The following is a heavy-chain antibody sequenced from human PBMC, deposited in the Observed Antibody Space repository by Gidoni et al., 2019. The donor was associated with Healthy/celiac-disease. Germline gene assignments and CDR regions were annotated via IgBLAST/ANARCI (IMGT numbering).Heavy chain of an antibody. D-gene: IGHD2-21*02. CDR2: IIPIFGTA. J-gene: IGHJ4*02. V-gene: IGHV1-69*01. CDR3: ARTLAYCGGDCLANFDY. CDR1: GGTFSRYA. Sequence: QVQLVQSGAEVKKPGSSVKVSCKASGGTFSRYAISWVRQDPGLGLEWMGGIIPIFGTANYAQKFQGRVTITADESTSTAYMELSSLRSEDTAVYYCARTLAYCGGDCLANFDYWGQGTLVTVSS.